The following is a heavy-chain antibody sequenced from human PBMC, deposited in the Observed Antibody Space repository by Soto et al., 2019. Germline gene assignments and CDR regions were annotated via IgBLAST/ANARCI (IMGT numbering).Heavy chain of an antibody. V-gene: IGHV3-33*01. CDR2: IWYDGSNK. CDR1: GFTFSSYG. Sequence: PGGSLRLSCAASGFTFSSYGMHWVRQAPGKGLEWVAVIWYDGSNKYYADSVKGRFTISRDNSKNTLYLQMNSLRAEDTAVYYCARDGADVLRYFDWFSGPYYYYCYGMDVWGQGTTVTVSS. D-gene: IGHD3-9*01. CDR3: ARDGADVLRYFDWFSGPYYYYCYGMDV. J-gene: IGHJ6*02.